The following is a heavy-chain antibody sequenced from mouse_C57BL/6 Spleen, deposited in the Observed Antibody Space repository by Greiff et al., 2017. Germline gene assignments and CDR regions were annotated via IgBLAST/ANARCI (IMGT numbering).Heavy chain of an antibody. D-gene: IGHD2-1*01. CDR1: GFTFSDYG. CDR3: ARDYGNRFDY. J-gene: IGHJ2*01. CDR2: ISSGSSTI. Sequence: EVMLVESGGGLVKPGGSLKLSCAASGFTFSDYGMHWVRQSPEKGLEWVAYISSGSSTIYYADTVKGRFTISRNIAKNTLFLQMTSLRSEDTAMYYCARDYGNRFDYWGQGTTLTVSS. V-gene: IGHV5-17*01.